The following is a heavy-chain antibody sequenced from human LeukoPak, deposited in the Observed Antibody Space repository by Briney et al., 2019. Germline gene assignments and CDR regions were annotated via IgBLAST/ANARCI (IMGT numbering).Heavy chain of an antibody. J-gene: IGHJ3*02. CDR3: AGEPAAADDAFDI. CDR1: GFTFSTYS. D-gene: IGHD6-13*01. CDR2: ISTKSSTI. V-gene: IGHV3-48*02. Sequence: SGGSLRLSCAASGFTFSTYSMNWVRQAPGKGLEWVSYISTKSSTIYYADSVKGRFTISRDNAKNSLYLQLNSLRDEDTAVYYCAGEPAAADDAFDIWGQGTMVTVSS.